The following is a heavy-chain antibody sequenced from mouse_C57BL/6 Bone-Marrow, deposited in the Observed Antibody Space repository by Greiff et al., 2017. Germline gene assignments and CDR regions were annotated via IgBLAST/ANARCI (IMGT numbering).Heavy chain of an antibody. V-gene: IGHV5-9*01. CDR1: GFTFSSYT. J-gene: IGHJ1*03. CDR3: SRQVTTVLATKYFDV. D-gene: IGHD1-1*01. Sequence: EVQLVESGGGLVKPGGSLKLSCAASGFTFSSYTMSWVRQTPEKRLQWVAAISGGGGNTYYPDSVKGRFTIYRDNDKNILYLQMSSLRSEDTALYYCSRQVTTVLATKYFDVWGTGTTVTVSA. CDR2: ISGGGGNT.